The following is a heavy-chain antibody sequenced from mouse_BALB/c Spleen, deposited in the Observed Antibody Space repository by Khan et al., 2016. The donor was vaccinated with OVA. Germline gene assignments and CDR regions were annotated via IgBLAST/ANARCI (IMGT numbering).Heavy chain of an antibody. CDR3: ARDGSRYNYAMDY. V-gene: IGHV3-2*02. Sequence: EVKLLESGPGLVKPSQSLSLTCTVTGYSIPSDYAWNWIRQFPGNKLEWMGYISPSGSTHSNPALKSRISITRDTSKNQFFLQLNSVTTEDTATYYCARDGSRYNYAMDYWGQGTSVTVSS. CDR1: GYSIPSDYA. CDR2: ISPSGST. J-gene: IGHJ4*01. D-gene: IGHD2-3*01.